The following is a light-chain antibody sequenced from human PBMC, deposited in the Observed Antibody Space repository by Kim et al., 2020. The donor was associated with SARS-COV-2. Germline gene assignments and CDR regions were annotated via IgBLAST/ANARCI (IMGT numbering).Light chain of an antibody. CDR3: SSYSSSSTLV. V-gene: IGLV2-14*03. CDR1: KSDIGDYNY. CDR2: DVT. J-gene: IGLJ3*02. Sequence: QSALTQPASVSGSPGQSITISCTGTKSDIGDYNYVSWYQQHPGEAPKLIIYDVTDQPSGISDRFSGSKSASTASLTISGLQAEDEADYFCSSYSSSSTLVFGGGTKVTVL.